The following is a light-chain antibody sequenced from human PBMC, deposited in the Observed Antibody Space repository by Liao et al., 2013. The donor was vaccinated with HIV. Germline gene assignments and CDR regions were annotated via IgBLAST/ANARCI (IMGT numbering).Light chain of an antibody. J-gene: IGLJ1*01. CDR1: RLGDKY. V-gene: IGLV3-1*01. Sequence: SYAVTQPPSVSVSPGQTASITCSGDRLGDKYACWYQQKPGQSPVLVIYQDTKRPSGIPERFSGSNSGNTATLSISRVEAGDEADYYCQVWDSNSDHPYVFGSGTKVTVL. CDR2: QDT. CDR3: QVWDSNSDHPYV.